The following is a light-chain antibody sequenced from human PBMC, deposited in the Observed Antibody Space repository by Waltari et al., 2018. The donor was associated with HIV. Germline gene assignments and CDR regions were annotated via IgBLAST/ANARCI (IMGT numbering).Light chain of an antibody. J-gene: IGLJ2*01. V-gene: IGLV3-9*01. CDR2: RNS. CDR3: QVWDSSTVV. CDR1: NIGSKN. Sequence: SYEPTPPLSVYVALGQPARISCGGNNIGSKNGHWYQQKPGQAPVMVIYRNSNRPSGIPGRFSGSNSGNTATLTISRAQAGDEADYYCQVWDSSTVVFGGGTKLTVL.